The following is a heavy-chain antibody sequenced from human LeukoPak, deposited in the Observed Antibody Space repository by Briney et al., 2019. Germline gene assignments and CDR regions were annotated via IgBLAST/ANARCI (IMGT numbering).Heavy chain of an antibody. CDR3: ARGGYSYGPNDAFDI. CDR2: MNPNSGNT. CDR1: GYTFTNYY. J-gene: IGHJ3*02. Sequence: ASVKVSCKASGYTFTNYYMHWVRQATGQGLEWMGWMNPNSGNTGYAQKFQGRVTMTRNTSISTAYMELSSLRSEDTAVYYCARGGYSYGPNDAFDIWGQGTMVTVSS. V-gene: IGHV1-8*01. D-gene: IGHD5-18*01.